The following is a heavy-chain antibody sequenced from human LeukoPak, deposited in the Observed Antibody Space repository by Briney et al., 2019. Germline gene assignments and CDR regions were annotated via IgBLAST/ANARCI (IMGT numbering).Heavy chain of an antibody. D-gene: IGHD2-2*01. V-gene: IGHV3-11*01. CDR1: GFTFSDYY. CDR3: ARDYCSSTSCYESLDY. J-gene: IGHJ4*02. Sequence: PGGSLRLSCAASGFTFSDYYMGWIRQAPGKGLEWVSYISSSGSTIYYADSVKGRFTISRDNAKNSLYLQMNSLRAEDTAVYYCARDYCSSTSCYESLDYWGQGTLVTVSS. CDR2: ISSSGSTI.